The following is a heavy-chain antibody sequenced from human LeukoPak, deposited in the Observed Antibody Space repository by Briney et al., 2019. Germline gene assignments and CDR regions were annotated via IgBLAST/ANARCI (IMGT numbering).Heavy chain of an antibody. D-gene: IGHD6-19*01. CDR1: GGTFSSYA. V-gene: IGHV1-69*01. CDR3: ATQAVAGSGESDY. Sequence: GSSVKVSCKASGGTFSSYAISWVRQAPGQGLEWMGGIIPIFGTANYAQKFQGRVTIPADESTSTAYMELSSLRSEDTAVYYCATQAVAGSGESDYWGQGTLVTVSS. CDR2: IIPIFGTA. J-gene: IGHJ4*02.